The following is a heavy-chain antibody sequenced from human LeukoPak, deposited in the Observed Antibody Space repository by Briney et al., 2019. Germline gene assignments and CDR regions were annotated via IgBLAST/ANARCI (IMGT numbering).Heavy chain of an antibody. CDR2: IYYSGST. V-gene: IGHV4-30-4*01. Sequence: SETLSLTCTVSGGSISSGDYYWSWIRQPPGKGLEWIGYIYYSGSTYYNPSLKSRVTISVDTSKNQFSLKLSSVTAADTAVYYCASSLIVGATLLFDYWGQGTLVTVSS. J-gene: IGHJ4*02. CDR1: GGSISSGDYY. D-gene: IGHD1-26*01. CDR3: ASSLIVGATLLFDY.